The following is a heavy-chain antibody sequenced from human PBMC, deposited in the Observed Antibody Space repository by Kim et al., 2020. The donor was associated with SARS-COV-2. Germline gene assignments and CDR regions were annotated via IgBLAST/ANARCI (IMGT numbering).Heavy chain of an antibody. J-gene: IGHJ4*02. V-gene: IGHV4-4*07. CDR3: ASALGH. Sequence: SETLSLTCTVSGDSLSSDYWSWNRQPAGKGLEWIGRIYTSGRTNYNSSLQSRVTMSVDMSTNKFSLKLSSVTAADTAVYYCASALGHWGQGTLVSVSS. CDR2: IYTSGRT. D-gene: IGHD3-16*02. CDR1: GDSLSSDY.